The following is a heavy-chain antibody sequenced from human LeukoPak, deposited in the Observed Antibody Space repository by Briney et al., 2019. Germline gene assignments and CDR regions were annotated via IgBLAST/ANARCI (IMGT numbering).Heavy chain of an antibody. V-gene: IGHV3-23*01. D-gene: IGHD3-22*01. Sequence: GGSLRLSCAASGFTFSSYAMSWVRQAXXXXXXXXSAISGSGGSTYYADSVKGRFTISRDNSKNTLYLQMNSLRAEDTAVYYCLYDSSGYYYVGAFDIWGQGTMVTVSS. CDR2: ISGSGGST. J-gene: IGHJ3*02. CDR3: LYDSSGYYYVGAFDI. CDR1: GFTFSSYA.